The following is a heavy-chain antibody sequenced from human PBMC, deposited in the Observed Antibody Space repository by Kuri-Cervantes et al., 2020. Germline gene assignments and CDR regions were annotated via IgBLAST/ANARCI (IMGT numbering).Heavy chain of an antibody. J-gene: IGHJ3*02. CDR3: AREVAVARGAFDI. V-gene: IGHV4-59*12. CDR1: GGSISSYH. D-gene: IGHD6-19*01. CDR2: IYYSGST. Sequence: SETLSLTCTVSGGSISSYHWSWIRQPPGKGLEWIGYIYYSGSTNYNPSLKSRVTISVDTSKNQFSLRLSSVTAADTAVYYCAREVAVARGAFDIWGQGTMVTVSS.